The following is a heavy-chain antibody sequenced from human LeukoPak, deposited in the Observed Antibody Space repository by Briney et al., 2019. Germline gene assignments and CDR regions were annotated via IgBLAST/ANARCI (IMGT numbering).Heavy chain of an antibody. CDR2: IWYDGSNK. V-gene: IGHV3-33*06. J-gene: IGHJ3*02. CDR3: AKDPGRTNDAFDI. Sequence: GRSLRLSCAASGFTFSSYGMHWVRQAPGKGLEWVAVIWYDGSNKYYADSVKGRFTISRDNSKNTLYLQMSSLRAEDTAVYYCAKDPGRTNDAFDIWGQGTMVTVSS. CDR1: GFTFSSYG.